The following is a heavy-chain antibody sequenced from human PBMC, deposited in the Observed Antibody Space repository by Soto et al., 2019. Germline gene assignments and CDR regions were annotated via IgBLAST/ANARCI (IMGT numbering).Heavy chain of an antibody. CDR1: GYTFTSYS. J-gene: IGHJ5*02. CDR3: ARDLAVGWFDP. V-gene: IGHV1-18*01. Sequence: QVQLMQSGAEVKKPGASVKVSCKTSGYTFTSYSISWVRQAPGQGLEWMGWINVYNGNKKYAQNLHGRVTMTTDTSTSTAYMELRSLRSDDTAVYYCARDLAVGWFDPWGQGTLVTVSS. CDR2: INVYNGNK. D-gene: IGHD3-16*01.